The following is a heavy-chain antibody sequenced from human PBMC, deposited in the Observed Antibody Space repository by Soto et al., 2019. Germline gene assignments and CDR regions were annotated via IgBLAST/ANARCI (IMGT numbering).Heavy chain of an antibody. J-gene: IGHJ6*03. V-gene: IGHV4-34*01. D-gene: IGHD6-13*01. CDR1: GGSFSGYY. CDR3: ARVRSGSSSWPRSYYYMDV. CDR2: INHSGST. Sequence: SETLSLTCAVYGGSFSGYYWSWIRQPPGKGLEWIGEINHSGSTNYNPSLKSRVTISVDTSKNQFSLKLSSVTAADTAVYYCARVRSGSSSWPRSYYYMDVWGKGTTVTVSS.